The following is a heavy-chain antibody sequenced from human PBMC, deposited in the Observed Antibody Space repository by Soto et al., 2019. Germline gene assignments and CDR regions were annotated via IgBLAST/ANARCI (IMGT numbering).Heavy chain of an antibody. V-gene: IGHV3-48*02. Sequence: EVQLVESGGGLVQPGGSLRLSCAASGFTFSSYSMHWVRQAPGKGLEWVSYISSSSSTIYYADSVKGRITISRDNAKNYLYLQMNSLGDEDTAVYYCARVLKVRGYFDYWGQGTLVTVSS. J-gene: IGHJ4*02. D-gene: IGHD3-16*01. CDR3: ARVLKVRGYFDY. CDR2: ISSSSSTI. CDR1: GFTFSSYS.